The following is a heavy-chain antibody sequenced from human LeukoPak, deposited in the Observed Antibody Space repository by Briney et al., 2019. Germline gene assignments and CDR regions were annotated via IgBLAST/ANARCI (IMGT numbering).Heavy chain of an antibody. J-gene: IGHJ4*01. D-gene: IGHD2-8*01. CDR3: STDPRLLIY. Sequence: GWSLRLSCVVSGFGFSDSYMTWIRQTPGKGLEWLAYISGSGSDIYYADSAKGRFTISRDNAKNSLYLQMNSLRPDDTALYYCSTDPRLLIYWGHGTLVTVSS. V-gene: IGHV3-11*01. CDR2: ISGSGSDI. CDR1: GFGFSDSY.